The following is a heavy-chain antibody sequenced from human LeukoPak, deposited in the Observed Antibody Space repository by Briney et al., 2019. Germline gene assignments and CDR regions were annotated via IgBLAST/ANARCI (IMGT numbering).Heavy chain of an antibody. J-gene: IGHJ4*02. Sequence: ASVKVSCKASGGTFSSYAISWVRQAPGQGLEWMGRIIPIFGTANYAQKFQGRVTITTDESTSTAYMELSSLRSVDAAVNYCARDQIAARTIVWGQGTLVTVSS. D-gene: IGHD6-6*01. CDR3: ARDQIAARTIV. V-gene: IGHV1-69*05. CDR2: IIPIFGTA. CDR1: GGTFSSYA.